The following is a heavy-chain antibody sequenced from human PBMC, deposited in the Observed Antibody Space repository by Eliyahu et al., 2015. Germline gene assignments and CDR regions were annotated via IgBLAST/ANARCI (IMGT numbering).Heavy chain of an antibody. J-gene: IGHJ4*02. CDR3: VKDPNYXSSGG. CDR2: ISYNGDTT. V-gene: IGHV3-9*01. Sequence: EVQLVESGGGLVQPGRSLRLSCAGSGFIFSDCAMHWVRQPPGKGLEWVSGISYNGDTTDYADSVKGRFSISRDNSKNSLYLQMNSLRPEDTAFYFCVKDPNYXSSGGWGQGTLVTVSS. CDR1: GFIFSDCA. D-gene: IGHD1-26*01.